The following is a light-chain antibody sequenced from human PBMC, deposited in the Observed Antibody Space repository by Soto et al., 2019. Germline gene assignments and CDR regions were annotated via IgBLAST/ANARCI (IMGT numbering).Light chain of an antibody. CDR2: EGS. J-gene: IGLJ1*01. CDR1: SSDVGSYNL. Sequence: QSVLTQPASVSGSPGQSITISCTGTSSDVGSYNLVSWYQQHPGKAPKLLIYEGSKRPSGVSNRFSGSKSGNTAYLTISGLQGEDEADYYCCSYAGSSTFVVGTGTKLTVL. CDR3: CSYAGSSTFV. V-gene: IGLV2-23*01.